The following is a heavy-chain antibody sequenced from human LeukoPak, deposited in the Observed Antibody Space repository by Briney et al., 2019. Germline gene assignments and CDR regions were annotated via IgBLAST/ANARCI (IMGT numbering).Heavy chain of an antibody. CDR2: IRYDGSNK. D-gene: IGHD4-17*01. CDR1: GFTFSSYG. Sequence: PGGSLRLSCAASGFTFSSYGMHWVRQAPGKGLEWVAFIRYDGSNKYYADSVKGRFTISGDNSKNTLYLQMNSLRAEDTAVYYCAKDATTVTTFYLDYWGQGTLVTVSS. CDR3: AKDATTVTTFYLDY. J-gene: IGHJ4*02. V-gene: IGHV3-30*02.